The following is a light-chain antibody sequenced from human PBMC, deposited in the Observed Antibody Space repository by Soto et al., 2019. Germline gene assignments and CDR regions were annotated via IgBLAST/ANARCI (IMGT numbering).Light chain of an antibody. CDR2: DAS. CDR3: LQHNSYPWT. J-gene: IGKJ1*01. V-gene: IGKV1-5*01. CDR1: QSISNW. Sequence: IQMTQSPSTLSASVGDRVTITCRASQSISNWLAWYQQRPGKAPKLLIYDASTLESWVPSRFSGSGSGTEFTLTISGLRPDDFATYYCLQHNSYPWTFGQGTKVEIK.